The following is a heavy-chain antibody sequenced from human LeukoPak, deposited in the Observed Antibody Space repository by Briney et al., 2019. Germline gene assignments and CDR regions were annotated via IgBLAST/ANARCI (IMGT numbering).Heavy chain of an antibody. CDR1: GFTFTTYW. Sequence: QPGGSLRLSCAASGFTFTTYWMHWVRQAPGKGLVWVSRINTDGNTASYADSVRGRFTISRDNAKNTLYLQMNSRRAKATAVFICERDPRYGDYNFDYWAREPWSPSPQ. CDR3: ERDPRYGDYNFDY. J-gene: IGHJ4*02. D-gene: IGHD4-17*01. CDR2: INTDGNTA. V-gene: IGHV3-74*01.